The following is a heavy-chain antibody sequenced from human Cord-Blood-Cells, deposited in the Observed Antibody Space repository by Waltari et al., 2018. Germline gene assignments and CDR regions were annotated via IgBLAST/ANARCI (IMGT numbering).Heavy chain of an antibody. V-gene: IGHV3-49*03. CDR2: IRSKAYGGTT. CDR3: TRVYGDYEYYYYYYGMDV. J-gene: IGHJ6*02. D-gene: IGHD4-17*01. Sequence: MSWFRQAPGKGLEWVGFIRSKAYGGTTEYAASVKGRFTISRDDSKSIAYLQMNSLKTEDTAVYYCTRVYGDYEYYYYYYGMDVWGQGTTVTVSS.